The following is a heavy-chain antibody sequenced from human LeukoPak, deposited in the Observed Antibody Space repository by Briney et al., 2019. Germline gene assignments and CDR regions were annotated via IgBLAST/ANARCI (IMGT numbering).Heavy chain of an antibody. J-gene: IGHJ4*02. V-gene: IGHV4-59*12. D-gene: IGHD3-22*01. CDR1: GGSISSYQ. CDR2: IYYSGSA. CDR3: ARGEVGHYDY. Sequence: SETLSLTCTVSGGSISSYQWSWIRQPPGKGLEWIGNIYYSGSANYNPSLKSRVAVSVDTSKNQFSLKLSSVTAADTAVYYCARGEVGHYDYWGQGTLVTVSS.